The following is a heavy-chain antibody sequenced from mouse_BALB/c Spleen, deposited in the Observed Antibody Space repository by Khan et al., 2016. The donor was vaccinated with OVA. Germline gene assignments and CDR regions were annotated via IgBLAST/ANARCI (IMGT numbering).Heavy chain of an antibody. CDR2: ILPGSGRN. CDR1: GYTFSSYW. V-gene: IGHV1-9*01. CDR3: ARGNYYVSSSWFGY. Sequence: QVQLKESGAELMKPGASVKISCKATGYTFSSYWIEWVKQRPGHGLEWIGEILPGSGRNNYNEKFKGKATFTADTSSNTAYMQLSSLTSEDSAVYYCARGNYYVSSSWFGYWGQGTLVTVSA. D-gene: IGHD1-1*01. J-gene: IGHJ3*01.